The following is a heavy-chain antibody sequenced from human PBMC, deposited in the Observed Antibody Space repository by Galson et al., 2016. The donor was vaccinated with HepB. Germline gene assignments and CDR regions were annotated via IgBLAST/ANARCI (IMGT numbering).Heavy chain of an antibody. CDR3: ARGPFLDYDSSGYYFPTGYYYGRDV. D-gene: IGHD3-22*01. J-gene: IGHJ6*02. CDR1: GYSISSGFN. CDR2: IYHSGST. Sequence: SETLSLTCTVSGYSISSGFNWGWIRAAPGKGLEWIGYIYHSGSTKYNPSLKSRVTISVDTSKNQFSLKLSSVTAADTAVYDCARGPFLDYDSSGYYFPTGYYYGRDVWGQGTTVTVSS. V-gene: IGHV4-38-2*02.